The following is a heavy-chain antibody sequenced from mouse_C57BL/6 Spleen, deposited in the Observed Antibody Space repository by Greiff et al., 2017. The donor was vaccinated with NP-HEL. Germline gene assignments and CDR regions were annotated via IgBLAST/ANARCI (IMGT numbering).Heavy chain of an antibody. CDR2: ISNLAYSI. V-gene: IGHV5-15*01. Sequence: EVNLVESGGGLVQPGGSPKLSCAASGFTFSDYGMAWVRQAPRKGPEWVAFISNLAYSIYYADTVTGRFTISRENAKNTLYLEMSSLRSEDTAMYYCARHDYGTSFAYWGQGTLVTVSA. CDR3: ARHDYGTSFAY. D-gene: IGHD1-1*01. J-gene: IGHJ3*01. CDR1: GFTFSDYG.